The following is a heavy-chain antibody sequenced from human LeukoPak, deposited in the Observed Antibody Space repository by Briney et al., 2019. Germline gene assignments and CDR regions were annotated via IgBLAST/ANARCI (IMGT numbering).Heavy chain of an antibody. D-gene: IGHD5-24*01. CDR1: EFTVSNNY. CDR2: VYSGGFT. V-gene: IGHV3-66*01. CDR3: AKRLDGSAGY. Sequence: GGSLRLSCAASEFTVSNNYMSWVRQAPGKGLEWVSVVYSGGFTFYADSVKGRFTISRDKSKNTLYLQMNSLRAEDTAVYYCAKRLDGSAGYWGQGTLVTVSS. J-gene: IGHJ4*02.